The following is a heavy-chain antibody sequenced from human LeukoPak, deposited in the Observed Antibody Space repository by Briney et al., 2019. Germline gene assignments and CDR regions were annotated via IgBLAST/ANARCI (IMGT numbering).Heavy chain of an antibody. J-gene: IGHJ4*02. CDR1: GFTVSSNY. V-gene: IGHV3-53*01. CDR3: ARANTGYSSGWFYFDY. Sequence: PGGSLRLSCAASGFTVSSNYMSWVRQAPGKGLEWVSVIYSGGSTYYAASVKGRFTISRDNSKNTLYLQMNSLRAEDTAVYYCARANTGYSSGWFYFDYWGQGTLVTVSS. CDR2: IYSGGST. D-gene: IGHD6-19*01.